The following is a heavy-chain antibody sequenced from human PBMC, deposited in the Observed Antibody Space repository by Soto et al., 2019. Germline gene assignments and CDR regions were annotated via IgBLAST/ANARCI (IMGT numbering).Heavy chain of an antibody. CDR1: GYYISRGYY. Sequence: STTLSRTCAVYGYYISRGYYWGWIRQPPGKGLEWIGSIYHSGSTYYNPSLKSRVTISVDTSKNQFSLKLSSVTAADTAVYYCARAFDLQWEYYFDNCGQGTLVTVSS. J-gene: IGHJ4*02. CDR2: IYHSGST. V-gene: IGHV4-38-2*01. D-gene: IGHD1-26*01. CDR3: ARAFDLQWEYYFDN.